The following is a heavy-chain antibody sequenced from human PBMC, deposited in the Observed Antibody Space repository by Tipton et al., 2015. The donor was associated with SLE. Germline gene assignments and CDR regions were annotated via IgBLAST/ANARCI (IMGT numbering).Heavy chain of an antibody. CDR3: TRGHFNSGTFPYYNDYYYMDV. V-gene: IGHV4-59*11. CDR1: GASISDHY. J-gene: IGHJ6*03. D-gene: IGHD3-10*01. CDR2: IYHNGAT. Sequence: TLSLTCTVSGASISDHYWTWIRQPPGKGLEWVGFIYHNGATKYNPSLKNRLSISIETTKNQFSLKLTSVTAADSAVYYCTRGHFNSGTFPYYNDYYYMDVWGKGTAVTVSS.